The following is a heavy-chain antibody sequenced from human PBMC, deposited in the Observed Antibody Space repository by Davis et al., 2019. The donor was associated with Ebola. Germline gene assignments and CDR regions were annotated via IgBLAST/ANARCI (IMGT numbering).Heavy chain of an antibody. D-gene: IGHD3-3*01. CDR3: AKDLVRFLEWLSPIDY. CDR1: GFTFSSYG. V-gene: IGHV3-30*02. J-gene: IGHJ4*02. CDR2: IRYDGSNK. Sequence: PGGSLRLSCAASGFTFSSYGMHWVRQAPGKGLEWVAFIRYDGSNKYYADSVKGRFTISRDNSKNTLYLQMNSLRAEDTAVYYCAKDLVRFLEWLSPIDYWGQGTLVTVSS.